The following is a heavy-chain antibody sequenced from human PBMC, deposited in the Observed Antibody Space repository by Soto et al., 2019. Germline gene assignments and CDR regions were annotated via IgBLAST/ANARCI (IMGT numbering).Heavy chain of an antibody. CDR2: INADKGDT. CDR1: GYSFRSYG. Sequence: ASVKVSFKAFGYSFRSYGIQWVRQAPGQSLEWMGWINADKGDTKYSQNFQDRVSITRDTFANTAYMELRSLTPEDTAVYYCARVGLKYLRWFDPWGQGSLVTVSS. V-gene: IGHV1-3*01. D-gene: IGHD3-16*01. CDR3: ARVGLKYLRWFDP. J-gene: IGHJ5*02.